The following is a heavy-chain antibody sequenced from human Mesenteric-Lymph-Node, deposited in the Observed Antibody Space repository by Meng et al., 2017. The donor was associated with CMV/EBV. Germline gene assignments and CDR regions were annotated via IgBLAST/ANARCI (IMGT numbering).Heavy chain of an antibody. Sequence: GESLKISCAASGFTFSSYGMHWVRQAPGKGLEWVAYDGPYKSYANSVKGRFTTSRDNSKNTLYLQMNSLRAEDTAVYYCAKDHEDRWELLDWGQGTLVTVSS. V-gene: IGHV3-30*02. J-gene: IGHJ4*02. CDR2: YDGPYK. CDR3: AKDHEDRWELLD. D-gene: IGHD1-26*01. CDR1: GFTFSSYG.